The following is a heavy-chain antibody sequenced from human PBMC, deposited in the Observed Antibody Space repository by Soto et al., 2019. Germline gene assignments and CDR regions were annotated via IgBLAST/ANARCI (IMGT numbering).Heavy chain of an antibody. CDR2: ISGSGGST. CDR3: AKDPLYCSGGSCYNWFDP. D-gene: IGHD2-15*01. CDR1: GFTFSSYA. J-gene: IGHJ5*02. V-gene: IGHV3-23*01. Sequence: GGCLRLSCAASGFTFSSYAMSWVRQAPGKGLEWVSAISGSGGSTYYADSVKGRFTISRDNSKNTLYLQMNSLRAEDTAVYYCAKDPLYCSGGSCYNWFDPWGQGTLVTVSS.